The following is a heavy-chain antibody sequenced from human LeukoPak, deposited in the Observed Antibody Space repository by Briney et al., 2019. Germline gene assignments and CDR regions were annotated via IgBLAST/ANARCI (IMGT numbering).Heavy chain of an antibody. D-gene: IGHD3-3*01. J-gene: IGHJ6*03. CDR1: GFTLSSYA. CDR3: ARGRDFWSGSDYYYMDV. V-gene: IGHV3-64*01. CDR2: ISSNGGST. Sequence: GGSLRLSCAASGFTLSSYAMHWVRQAPGKGLEYVSAISSNGGSTYYANSVKGRFTISRDNSKNTLYLQMGSLRAEDMAVYYCARGRDFWSGSDYYYMDVWGKVTTVTVSS.